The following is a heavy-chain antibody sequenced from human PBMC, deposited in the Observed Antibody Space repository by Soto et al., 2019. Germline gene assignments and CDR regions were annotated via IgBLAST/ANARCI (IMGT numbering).Heavy chain of an antibody. CDR1: GFTFGDHA. D-gene: IGHD4-4*01. J-gene: IGHJ4*02. CDR2: IRSRAYGGTT. V-gene: IGHV3-49*04. Sequence: GGSLRLSCTGSGFTFGDHAMTWVSQAPGRGLEWVGFIRSRAYGGTTEYAACVEGRFTISRDDSRTIAYLQMSRLKIEDTAVYYCARGGFRYSNYDYWGQGTPDTVSS. CDR3: ARGGFRYSNYDY.